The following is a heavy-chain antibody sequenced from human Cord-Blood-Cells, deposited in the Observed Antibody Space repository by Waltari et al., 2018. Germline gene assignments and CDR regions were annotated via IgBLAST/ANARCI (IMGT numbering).Heavy chain of an antibody. Sequence: QLQLLESGPGLVKPSETLSLTCTVSGGSISSSSYYWGWIRQPPGKGLEWIGSIYYSGSTYYNPSLKGRVTISVDTSKNQFSLKLSSVTAADTAVYYCARNLGGSYLEGDFDYWGQGTLVTVSS. D-gene: IGHD1-26*01. J-gene: IGHJ4*02. CDR2: IYYSGST. V-gene: IGHV4-39*01. CDR3: ARNLGGSYLEGDFDY. CDR1: GGSISSSSYY.